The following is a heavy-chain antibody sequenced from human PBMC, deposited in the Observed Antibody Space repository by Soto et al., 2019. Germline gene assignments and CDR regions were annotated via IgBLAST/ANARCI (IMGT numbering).Heavy chain of an antibody. CDR3: AKVFSGYSNWRDGWDV. J-gene: IGHJ6*02. V-gene: IGHV3-30*18. CDR2: ISFDGGNK. CDR1: GFTFSTYG. Sequence: QVQLVESGGGVVQPGRSLRLSCAASGFTFSTYGMHWVRQAPGTGLEWVAVISFDGGNKYYADSVKGRFTISRDNSKNTLYLQMNSLRAEDTAVYYCAKVFSGYSNWRDGWDVWGQGTTVTVSS. D-gene: IGHD6-13*01.